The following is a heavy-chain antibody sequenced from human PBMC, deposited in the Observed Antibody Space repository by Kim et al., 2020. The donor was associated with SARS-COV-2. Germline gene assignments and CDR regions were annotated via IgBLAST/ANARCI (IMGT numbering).Heavy chain of an antibody. D-gene: IGHD6-19*01. Sequence: GGYLRLSCAASGFTFSSYGMHWVRQAPGKGLEWVAVISYDGSNKYYADSVKGRFTISRDNSKNTLYLQMNSLRAEDTAVYYCAKDGYSSNYFDYWGQGTLVTVSS. CDR1: GFTFSSYG. V-gene: IGHV3-30*18. CDR3: AKDGYSSNYFDY. J-gene: IGHJ4*02. CDR2: ISYDGSNK.